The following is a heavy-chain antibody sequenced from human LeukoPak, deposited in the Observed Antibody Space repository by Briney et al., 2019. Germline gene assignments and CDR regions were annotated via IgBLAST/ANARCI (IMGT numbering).Heavy chain of an antibody. V-gene: IGHV4-4*07. D-gene: IGHD1/OR15-1a*01. CDR1: GGAIRIHY. CDR3: ARGEHSVDS. CDR2: IYSSGYT. Sequence: SQTLSLTCTVSGGAIRIHYWKWIRHPAGKGLEWIGRIYSSGYTNDNPFLKSRITISVDMSKNQFSLRLNSVTAADTAVYYCARGEHSVDSWGQGMLVTVSS. J-gene: IGHJ4*02.